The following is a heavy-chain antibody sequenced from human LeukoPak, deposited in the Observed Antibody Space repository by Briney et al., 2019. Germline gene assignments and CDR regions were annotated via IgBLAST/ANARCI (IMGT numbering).Heavy chain of an antibody. CDR2: IYTSGST. J-gene: IGHJ3*02. Sequence: PSETLSLTCTVSGGSISSSSYYWGWIRQPPGKGLEWIGSIYTSGSTNYNPSLKSRVTISVDTSKNQFSLKLTSVTAADTAVYYCARGPYKYDGSGAFDIWGQGTMVTVSS. V-gene: IGHV4-39*07. D-gene: IGHD3-22*01. CDR3: ARGPYKYDGSGAFDI. CDR1: GGSISSSSYY.